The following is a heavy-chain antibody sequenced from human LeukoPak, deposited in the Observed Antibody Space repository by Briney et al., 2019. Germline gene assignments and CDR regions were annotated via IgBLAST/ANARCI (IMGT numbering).Heavy chain of an antibody. Sequence: GASVKVSCKASGYTFTGYYMHWVRQAPGQGLEWMGWINPNSGGTNYAQKFQGGVTMTRDTSISTAYMELSRLRSDDTAVYYCARDLTGYYMAYGMDVWGQGTTVTVSS. V-gene: IGHV1-2*02. D-gene: IGHD3-9*01. CDR1: GYTFTGYY. CDR3: ARDLTGYYMAYGMDV. CDR2: INPNSGGT. J-gene: IGHJ6*02.